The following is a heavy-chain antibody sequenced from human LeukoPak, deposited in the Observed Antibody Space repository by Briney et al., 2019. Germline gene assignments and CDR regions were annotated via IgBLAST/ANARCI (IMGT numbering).Heavy chain of an antibody. D-gene: IGHD4-17*01. CDR3: ASARDYGDYELGN. CDR2: ISSSSSYI. V-gene: IGHV3-21*01. J-gene: IGHJ4*02. CDR1: GFTFSSYS. Sequence: GGSLRLSCAASGFTFSSYSMNWVRQAPGKVLEWVSSISSSSSYIYYADSVKGRFTISRDNAKNSLYLQMNSLRAEDTAVYYCASARDYGDYELGNWGQGTLVTVSS.